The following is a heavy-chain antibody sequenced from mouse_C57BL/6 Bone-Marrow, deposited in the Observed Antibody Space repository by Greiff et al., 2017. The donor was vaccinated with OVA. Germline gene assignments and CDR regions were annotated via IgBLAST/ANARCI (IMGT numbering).Heavy chain of an antibody. D-gene: IGHD1-1*01. Sequence: QVQLQQSGAELVRPGASVTLSCKASGYTFTDYDMHWVKQTPVHGLEWIGAIDPETGGTAYNQKFKGKAILTADKSSSTAYMELRSLTSEDSAVYYGTRSELFLGYAMEYWGKGTSVTVAS. CDR3: TRSELFLGYAMEY. CDR2: IDPETGGT. V-gene: IGHV1-15*01. J-gene: IGHJ4*01. CDR1: GYTFTDYD.